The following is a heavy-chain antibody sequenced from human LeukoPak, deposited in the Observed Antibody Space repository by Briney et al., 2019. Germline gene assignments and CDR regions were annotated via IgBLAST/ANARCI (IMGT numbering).Heavy chain of an antibody. V-gene: IGHV3-23*01. Sequence: GGSLRLSCEASGFTFSSYAMSWVRQAPGQGLEWVSAISGSGGSTYYADSVKGRFTISRDNSKNTLYLQMNSLRAEDTAVYYCTKGGVATITHRFDSWGQGTLVAVSS. CDR3: TKGGVATITHRFDS. D-gene: IGHD5-24*01. CDR2: ISGSGGST. J-gene: IGHJ5*01. CDR1: GFTFSSYA.